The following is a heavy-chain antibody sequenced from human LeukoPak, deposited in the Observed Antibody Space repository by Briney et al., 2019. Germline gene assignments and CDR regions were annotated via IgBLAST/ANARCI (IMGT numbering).Heavy chain of an antibody. CDR2: MNPNSGSA. CDR3: ARGSPRSFDI. Sequence: ASVKVSCKASGYTFTTSDINWVRQAPGQGLQWMGWMNPNSGSAVYAQKFQGRVTMTRSTSINTAYMELSSLRSEDTAVYYCARGSPRSFDIWGLGTMVTVSS. V-gene: IGHV1-8*01. J-gene: IGHJ3*02. CDR1: GYTFTTSD.